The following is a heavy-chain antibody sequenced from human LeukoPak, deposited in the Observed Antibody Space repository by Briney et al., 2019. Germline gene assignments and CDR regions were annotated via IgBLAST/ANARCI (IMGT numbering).Heavy chain of an antibody. V-gene: IGHV3-21*01. CDR2: ISSSSSYI. CDR3: ASEAVAGRGKIDY. J-gene: IGHJ4*02. Sequence: GGSLRLSCAASGFTFSSYSMNWVRQAPGKGLEWVSSISSSSSYIYYADSVKGRFTISRDNAKNSLYLQMNSPRAEDTAVYYCASEAVAGRGKIDYWGQGTLVTVSS. D-gene: IGHD6-19*01. CDR1: GFTFSSYS.